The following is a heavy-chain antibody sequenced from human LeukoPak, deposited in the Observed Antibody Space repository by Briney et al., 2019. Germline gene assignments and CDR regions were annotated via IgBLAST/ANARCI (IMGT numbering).Heavy chain of an antibody. CDR1: GFSVSSYG. J-gene: IGHJ6*02. Sequence: GGSLRLSCAASGFSVSSYGMHWVRQAPGKGLEWVAVISYDGSNKYYADSVKGRFTISRDNSKNTLYLQMNSLRAEDTAVYYCAKDLTYYGSGSYSLQYYYYGMDVWGQGTTVTVSS. CDR2: ISYDGSNK. D-gene: IGHD3-10*01. V-gene: IGHV3-30*18. CDR3: AKDLTYYGSGSYSLQYYYYGMDV.